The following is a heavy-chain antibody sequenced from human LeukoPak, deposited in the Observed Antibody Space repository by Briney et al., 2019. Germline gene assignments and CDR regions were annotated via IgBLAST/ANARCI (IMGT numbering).Heavy chain of an antibody. V-gene: IGHV3-23*01. J-gene: IGHJ4*02. CDR1: GFSFSSYA. Sequence: GGSLRLSCATSGFSFSSYAMSWVRQPPGKGLEWGSAMSSSDDGRYYAASVRGGFTIARDTSRSTLYLQMNSMRAEAAAVYHCEKAPVTSCRGALCYPFDYWGQGTLPTVPS. D-gene: IGHD2-15*01. CDR3: EKAPVTSCRGALCYPFDY. CDR2: MSSSDDGR.